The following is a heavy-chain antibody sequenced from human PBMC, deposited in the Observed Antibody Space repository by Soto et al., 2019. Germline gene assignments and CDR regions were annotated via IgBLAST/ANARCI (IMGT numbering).Heavy chain of an antibody. CDR2: IYYSGST. J-gene: IGHJ5*02. CDR3: ARDKYSSSSVGPNWFDP. Sequence: QVQLQESGPGLVKPSQTLSLTCTVSGGSISSGGYYWSWIRQHPGKGLEWIGYIYYSGSTYYNPSRKGRVTIPVDTAKNQFSLKLSSVTAADTAVYYCARDKYSSSSVGPNWFDPWGQGPLVTVSS. V-gene: IGHV4-31*03. CDR1: GGSISSGGYY. D-gene: IGHD6-6*01.